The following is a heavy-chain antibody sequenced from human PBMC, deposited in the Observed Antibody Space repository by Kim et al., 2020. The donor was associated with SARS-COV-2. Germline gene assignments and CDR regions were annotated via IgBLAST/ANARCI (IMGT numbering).Heavy chain of an antibody. Sequence: ASVKVSCKASGYTFTGYYMHWVRQAPGLGLEWMGWINPNSGGTNYAQKFQGRVTMTRDTSISTAYMELSRLRSDDTAVYYCARDGHGDNYYYYGMDVWGQGTTVTVSS. J-gene: IGHJ6*02. CDR3: ARDGHGDNYYYYGMDV. CDR1: GYTFTGYY. D-gene: IGHD4-17*01. V-gene: IGHV1-2*02. CDR2: INPNSGGT.